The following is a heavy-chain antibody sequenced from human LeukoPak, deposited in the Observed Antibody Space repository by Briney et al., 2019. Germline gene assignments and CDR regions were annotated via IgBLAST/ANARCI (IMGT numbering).Heavy chain of an antibody. J-gene: IGHJ4*02. V-gene: IGHV1-8*01. Sequence: GASVKVSCKASGYTFTSYDINWVRQATGQGLEWMGWMNPNSGNTGHAQKFQGRVTMTRNTSISTAYMELSSLRSEDTAVYYCARAGARQIAAVGYWGQGTLVTVSS. CDR1: GYTFTSYD. D-gene: IGHD6-13*01. CDR2: MNPNSGNT. CDR3: ARAGARQIAAVGY.